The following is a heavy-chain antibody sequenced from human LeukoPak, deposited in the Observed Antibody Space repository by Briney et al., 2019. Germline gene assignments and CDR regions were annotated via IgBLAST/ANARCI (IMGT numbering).Heavy chain of an antibody. D-gene: IGHD3-10*01. CDR2: INPNSGGT. CDR1: GYTFTGYY. V-gene: IGHV1-2*02. Sequence: ASVKVSCKAPGYTFTGYYMHWVRQAPGQGLEWMGWINPNSGGTNYAQKFQGRVTMTRDTSISTAYMELSRLRSDDTAVYYCARGFRGDYGSGSYRLDYWGQGTLVTVSS. CDR3: ARGFRGDYGSGSYRLDY. J-gene: IGHJ4*02.